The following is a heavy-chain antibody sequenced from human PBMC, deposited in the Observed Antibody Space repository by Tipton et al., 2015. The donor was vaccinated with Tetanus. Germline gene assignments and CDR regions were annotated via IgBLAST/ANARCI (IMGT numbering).Heavy chain of an antibody. CDR2: ISSTTSYI. D-gene: IGHD6-6*01. Sequence: SLRLSCAAPGFIFSSYAMHWVRQAPGRGLEWVSSISSTTSYIYYSDSVKGRFTISRDNAKNSLYLQMNSLTADDTAVYFCASGSSLDYWGQGTLVTVSS. CDR3: ASGSSLDY. CDR1: GFIFSSYA. V-gene: IGHV3-21*01. J-gene: IGHJ4*02.